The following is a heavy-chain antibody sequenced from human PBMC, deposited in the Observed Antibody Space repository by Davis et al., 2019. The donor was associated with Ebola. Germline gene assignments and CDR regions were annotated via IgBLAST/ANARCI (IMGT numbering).Heavy chain of an antibody. CDR1: GFTFSSYA. CDR3: ARGGKEEWLSCFDY. V-gene: IGHV3-30-3*01. J-gene: IGHJ4*02. D-gene: IGHD6-19*01. CDR2: ISYDGSNK. Sequence: GESLKISCAASGFTFSSYAMHWVRQAPGKGLEWVAVISYDGSNKYYADSVKGRFTISRDNSKNTLYLQMNSLRAEDTAVYYCARGGKEEWLSCFDYWGQGTLVTVSS.